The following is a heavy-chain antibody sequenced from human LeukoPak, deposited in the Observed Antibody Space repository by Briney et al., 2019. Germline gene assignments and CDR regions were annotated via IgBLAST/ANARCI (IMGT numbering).Heavy chain of an antibody. D-gene: IGHD2-15*01. CDR2: ISSSSSYI. CDR3: ARDQAYCSGGSCYSSY. Sequence: GGSLRLSCAASGFTFSSYSMNWVRQAPGKGLEWVSSISSSSSYIYYADSVKGRFTISRDNAKNSLYLQMNSLRAEDTAVYYCARDQAYCSGGSCYSSYWGQGTLATVSS. CDR1: GFTFSSYS. J-gene: IGHJ4*02. V-gene: IGHV3-21*01.